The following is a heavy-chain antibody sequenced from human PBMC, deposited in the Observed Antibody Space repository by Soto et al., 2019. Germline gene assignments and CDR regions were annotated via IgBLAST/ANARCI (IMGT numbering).Heavy chain of an antibody. CDR2: ISGDSRAT. V-gene: IGHV3-23*01. Sequence: EVQLLESGGGSVPPVGSLRLSCAASGFTFSTSAMGWVRQCPEKGLEWVSLISGDSRATYYVDSVKGRFGISRDNSKNTQYLQLNNLRAEDTAIYYCAAQDFRGATGTTWGQGTLVTVPS. D-gene: IGHD1-1*01. CDR1: GFTFSTSA. CDR3: AAQDFRGATGTT. J-gene: IGHJ4*02.